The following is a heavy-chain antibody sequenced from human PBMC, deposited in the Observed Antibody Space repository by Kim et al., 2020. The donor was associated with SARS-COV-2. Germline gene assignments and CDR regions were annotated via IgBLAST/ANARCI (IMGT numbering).Heavy chain of an antibody. D-gene: IGHD2-8*01. CDR2: IRYDASKK. CDR1: GFTFRSYG. V-gene: IGHV3-33*01. J-gene: IGHJ4*02. Sequence: GGSLRLSCAASGFTFRSYGMHWVRQAPGKGLEWVAVIRYDASKKYYIDSVKGRFTISRDNSKNTLYLQMDTLRAEDTAIYYCARGNDANSGVYDYWGQGT. CDR3: ARGNDANSGVYDY.